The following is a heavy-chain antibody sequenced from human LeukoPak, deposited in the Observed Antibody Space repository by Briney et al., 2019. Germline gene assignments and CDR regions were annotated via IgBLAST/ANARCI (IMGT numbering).Heavy chain of an antibody. CDR1: GGSISSYY. J-gene: IGHJ3*02. D-gene: IGHD3-9*01. CDR3: ARDLYDILTGYYHDAFDI. Sequence: SETLSLTRTVSGGSISSYYWSWIRQPAGKGLEWIGRIYTSGSANYNPSLKSRVTMSVDTSKNQFSLKLSSVTAADTAVYYCARDLYDILTGYYHDAFDIWGQGTMVTVSS. V-gene: IGHV4-4*07. CDR2: IYTSGSA.